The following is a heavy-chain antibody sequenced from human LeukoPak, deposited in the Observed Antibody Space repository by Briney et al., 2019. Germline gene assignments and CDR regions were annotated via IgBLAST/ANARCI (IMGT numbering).Heavy chain of an antibody. CDR1: GVSINTCCYY. J-gene: IGHJ4*02. CDR3: ARGRSYGFDFDS. CDR2: KYYSGST. Sequence: PSETLSLTCDVSGVSINTCCYYWTWIRQPLGKGLEWIGYKYYSGSTRYNSSLRSRLTISLDSSKNQFSLRLTSVTAADTAVYYCARGRSYGFDFDSWGPGTLVIVSS. V-gene: IGHV4-61*01. D-gene: IGHD5-18*01.